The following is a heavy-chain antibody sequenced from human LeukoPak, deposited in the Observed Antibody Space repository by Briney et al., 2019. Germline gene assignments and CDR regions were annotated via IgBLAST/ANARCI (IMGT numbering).Heavy chain of an antibody. CDR3: ARGEGCSGGSCYGYCFDY. D-gene: IGHD2-15*01. V-gene: IGHV3-74*01. CDR1: GFTFSSYW. Sequence: GGSLRLSCAASGFTFSSYWMHWVRQAPGKGLVWVSRINSDGSSTSYADFVKGRFTISRDNAKNTLYLQMNSLRAEDTAVYYCARGEGCSGGSCYGYCFDYWGQGTLVTVSS. CDR2: INSDGSST. J-gene: IGHJ4*02.